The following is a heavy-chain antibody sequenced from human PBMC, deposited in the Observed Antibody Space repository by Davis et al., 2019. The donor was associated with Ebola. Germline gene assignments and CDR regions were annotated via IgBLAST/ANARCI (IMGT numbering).Heavy chain of an antibody. CDR1: GGSINSGGYS. V-gene: IGHV4-30-2*03. D-gene: IGHD6-19*01. Sequence: SETLSLTCGVSGGSINSGGYSWSWIRQPPEKGLEWIGCLYYSGATSYKPSLKSRVTISVDTSKNQFSLKLSSVTAADTAVYYCARSLMMAVADLYYYYGMDVWGQGTTVTVSS. J-gene: IGHJ6*02. CDR2: LYYSGAT. CDR3: ARSLMMAVADLYYYYGMDV.